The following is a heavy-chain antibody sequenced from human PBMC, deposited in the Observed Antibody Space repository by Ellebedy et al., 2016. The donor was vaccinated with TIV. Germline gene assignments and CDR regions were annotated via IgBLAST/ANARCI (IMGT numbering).Heavy chain of an antibody. D-gene: IGHD3-22*01. V-gene: IGHV3-23*01. CDR2: ISGDGGST. J-gene: IGHJ4*02. Sequence: GGSLRLSCAASGFTFSLFAMHWVRQAPGKGLEWLSVISGDGGSTYFTDSVKGRLTITRDNSKNTLYLQMNRLTTEDTAVYYCAKGSSSGFNYDRVGFDNWGQGTLVTVSS. CDR3: AKGSSSGFNYDRVGFDN. CDR1: GFTFSLFA.